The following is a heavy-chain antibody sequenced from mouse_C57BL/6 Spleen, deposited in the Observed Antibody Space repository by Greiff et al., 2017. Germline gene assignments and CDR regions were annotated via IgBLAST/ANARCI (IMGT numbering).Heavy chain of an antibody. D-gene: IGHD2-4*01. J-gene: IGHJ4*01. CDR3: ARGGLYYDYDGGIAMDY. CDR1: GYTFTSYW. CDR2: IDPNSGGT. V-gene: IGHV1-62-3*01. Sequence: QVQLQQPGAELVKPGASVKLSCTASGYTFTSYWMHWVKQRPGRGLEWIGRIDPNSGGTKYNEKFKSKATLTVDKPSSTAYMQISRLTSEDSAVYDCARGGLYYDYDGGIAMDYWGQGTSVTVSS.